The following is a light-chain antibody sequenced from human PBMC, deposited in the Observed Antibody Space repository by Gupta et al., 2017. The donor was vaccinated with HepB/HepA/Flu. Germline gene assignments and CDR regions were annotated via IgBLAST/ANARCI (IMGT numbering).Light chain of an antibody. Sequence: QSALTQPASVSGSPGQSITISCTGTSSDIGDYNYFSWFHQHPGKAPKRIIDDVSNRPSGVSIRVSCYTAGNNASPHTTGLQAEEEADDYCCYSRTTSTIWVFGAGTNLTVL. J-gene: IGLJ3*02. CDR3: CYSRTTSTIWV. V-gene: IGLV2-14*03. CDR1: SSDIGDYNY. CDR2: DVS.